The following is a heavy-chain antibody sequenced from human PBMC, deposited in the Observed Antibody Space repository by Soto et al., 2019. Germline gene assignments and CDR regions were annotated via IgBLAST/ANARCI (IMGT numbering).Heavy chain of an antibody. CDR3: ARPTTHHYYYYGMDV. D-gene: IGHD4-4*01. CDR1: GFTFSSYS. V-gene: IGHV3-21*01. Sequence: GGSLRLSCAASGFTFSSYSMNWVRQAPGKGLEWVSSISSSSSYIYYADSVKGRFTISRDNAKNSLYLQMNSLRAEDTAVYYCARPTTHHYYYYGMDVWGQGTTVTVSS. CDR2: ISSSSSYI. J-gene: IGHJ6*02.